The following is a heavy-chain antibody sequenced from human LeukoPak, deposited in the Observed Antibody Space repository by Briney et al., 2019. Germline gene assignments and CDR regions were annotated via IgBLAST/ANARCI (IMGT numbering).Heavy chain of an antibody. CDR2: INSSGGRT. CDR1: GFTFSNYV. D-gene: IGHD3-10*01. CDR3: AKGLWDYYLSGIIYYTMDI. V-gene: IGHV3-23*01. Sequence: GGSLRLSCAAHGFTFSNYVVGWVRQAPGKGLEWVSTINSSGGRTYYTDSVKGRFTISRDNSKDTLDLEMNSLGAEESAVYYCAKGLWDYYLSGIIYYTMDIWGQGTTVTVSS. J-gene: IGHJ6*03.